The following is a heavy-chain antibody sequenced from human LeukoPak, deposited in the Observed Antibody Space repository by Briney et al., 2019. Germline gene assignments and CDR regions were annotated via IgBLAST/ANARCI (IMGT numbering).Heavy chain of an antibody. V-gene: IGHV1-46*01. CDR1: GYTFTSYY. CDR3: ASRRRDGYNYHDY. D-gene: IGHD5-24*01. Sequence: ASVKVSCKASGYTFTSYYMHWVGPAPGKGLEWMGIINPSGGSTSYAQKFQDRVTMTRDTSTSTVYMELSSLRSEDTAVYYCASRRRDGYNYHDYWGQGTLVSVCS. J-gene: IGHJ4*02. CDR2: INPSGGST.